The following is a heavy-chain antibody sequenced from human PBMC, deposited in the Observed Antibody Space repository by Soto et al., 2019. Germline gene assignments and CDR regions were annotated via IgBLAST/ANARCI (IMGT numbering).Heavy chain of an antibody. Sequence: GGSLRLSCAASGFTFSSYEMNWVRQAPGKGLEWVSYISSSGSTIYYADSVKGRFTIARDNAKNSLYLQMNSLRAEDTAVYYCARSPTPFIDYWGQGTLVTVSS. CDR2: ISSSGSTI. CDR3: ARSPTPFIDY. D-gene: IGHD2-15*01. V-gene: IGHV3-48*03. CDR1: GFTFSSYE. J-gene: IGHJ4*02.